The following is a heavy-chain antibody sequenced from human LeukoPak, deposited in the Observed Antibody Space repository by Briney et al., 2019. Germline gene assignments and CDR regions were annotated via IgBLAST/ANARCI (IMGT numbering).Heavy chain of an antibody. V-gene: IGHV1-8*01. CDR1: GYTFTSYD. D-gene: IGHD5-24*01. CDR3: ARVRDGYNDAYDI. CDR2: MNLNSGHT. Sequence: ASVKVSCKASGYTFTSYDINWVRQATGQGLEWMGWMNLNSGHTGFAQKFQGRVTLTWDTSITTAYMELTRLTSEDTAVYYCARVRDGYNDAYDIWGQGTMVTVSS. J-gene: IGHJ3*02.